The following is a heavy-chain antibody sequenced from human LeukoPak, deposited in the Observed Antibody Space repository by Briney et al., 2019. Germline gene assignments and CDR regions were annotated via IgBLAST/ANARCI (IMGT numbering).Heavy chain of an antibody. J-gene: IGHJ4*02. CDR1: GGSFSGYY. CDR3: ARARTKRPWSY. CDR2: INHSGST. V-gene: IGHV4-34*01. D-gene: IGHD2-8*01. Sequence: PSETLSLTCAVYGGSFSGYYWSWLRQPPGKGLEWIGEINHSGSTNYNPSLKSRVTISVDTSKNQFSLKLSSVTAADTAVYYCARARTKRPWSYWGQGTLVTVSS.